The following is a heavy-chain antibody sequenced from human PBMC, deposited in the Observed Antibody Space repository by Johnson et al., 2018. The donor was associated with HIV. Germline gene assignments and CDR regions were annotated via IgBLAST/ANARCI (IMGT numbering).Heavy chain of an antibody. Sequence: QVQLVESGGGVVQPGRSLRLSCAASEFTFSSYGMHWVRQAPGKGLEWVAVTSYDGSNKYYADSVTGRFTISRDNSKNTLYLQMNSLRAEDTAVYYCAKGGYNWKFDGFDIWGQGTMVTVSS. CDR3: AKGGYNWKFDGFDI. CDR2: TSYDGSNK. V-gene: IGHV3-30*18. D-gene: IGHD1-20*01. CDR1: EFTFSSYG. J-gene: IGHJ3*02.